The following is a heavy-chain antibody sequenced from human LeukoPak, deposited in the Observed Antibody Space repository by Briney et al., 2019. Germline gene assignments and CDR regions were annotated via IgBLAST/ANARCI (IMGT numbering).Heavy chain of an antibody. CDR2: IYIGGST. CDR1: GFTVSSNY. CDR3: ASERKYYYDSSGYYHVGYFQH. J-gene: IGHJ1*01. D-gene: IGHD3-22*01. Sequence: GGSLRLSCAASGFTVSSNYMSWVRQAPGKGLEWVSVIYIGGSTYYADSVKGRFTISRDNSKNTLYLQMNSLRAEDTAVYYCASERKYYYDSSGYYHVGYFQHWGQGTLVTVSS. V-gene: IGHV3-53*01.